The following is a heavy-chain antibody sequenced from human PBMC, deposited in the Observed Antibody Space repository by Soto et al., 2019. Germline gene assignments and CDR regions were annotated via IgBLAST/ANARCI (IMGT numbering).Heavy chain of an antibody. CDR2: ISHRGNT. V-gene: IGHV4-34*01. CDR3: ARGEWGRIFGVVSYDS. J-gene: IGHJ4*02. D-gene: IGHD3-3*01. CDR1: GGSFSYYY. Sequence: PSETLSLTCAVYGGSFSYYYWTRISQPPGKGLEWIGEISHRGNTNYNPSLKSRVTLSVDTSKIQFSLKLSSVTAADTAVYYCARGEWGRIFGVVSYDSWGLGTLVTVSS.